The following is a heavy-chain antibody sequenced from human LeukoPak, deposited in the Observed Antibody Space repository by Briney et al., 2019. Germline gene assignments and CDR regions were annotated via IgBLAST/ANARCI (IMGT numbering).Heavy chain of an antibody. V-gene: IGHV4-59*08. CDR2: IYYSGSA. Sequence: SETLSLTCTVSGASISSYYWSWIRQPPGKELEWIGYIYYSGSADYNPSLKSRVTMSVDTSKNQFSLKLSSVTAADTAVYYCASIWAPPSIAARPRSFDYWGQGTLVTVSS. CDR1: GASISSYY. CDR3: ASIWAPPSIAARPRSFDY. D-gene: IGHD6-6*01. J-gene: IGHJ4*02.